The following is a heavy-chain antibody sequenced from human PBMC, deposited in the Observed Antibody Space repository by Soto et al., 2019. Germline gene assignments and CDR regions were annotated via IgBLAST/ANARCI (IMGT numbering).Heavy chain of an antibody. V-gene: IGHV3-30-3*01. Sequence: QVQLVESGGGVVQPGRSLRLSCAASGFTFSSYAMHWVRQAPGKGLEWVAVISYDGSNKYYADSVKGRFTISRDNSKNTLYLEMNSLSAEDTAVYYCARDALDKLELRPFIDYWGQGTLVTVSS. D-gene: IGHD1-7*01. CDR3: ARDALDKLELRPFIDY. CDR1: GFTFSSYA. J-gene: IGHJ4*02. CDR2: ISYDGSNK.